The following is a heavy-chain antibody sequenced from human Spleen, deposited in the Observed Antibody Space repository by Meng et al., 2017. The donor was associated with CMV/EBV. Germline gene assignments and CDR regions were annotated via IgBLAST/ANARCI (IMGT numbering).Heavy chain of an antibody. D-gene: IGHD3-10*01. CDR2: INSDGSST. CDR1: GFTFSSYW. V-gene: IGHV3-74*01. Sequence: GESLKISCAASGFTFSSYWMHWVRQAPGKGLVWVSRINSDGSSTSYADSVKGRFTISRQNAKDSVYLQMDSLRAEDTAVYYCARDYFGRYYWGQGTLVTVSS. CDR3: ARDYFGRYY. J-gene: IGHJ4*02.